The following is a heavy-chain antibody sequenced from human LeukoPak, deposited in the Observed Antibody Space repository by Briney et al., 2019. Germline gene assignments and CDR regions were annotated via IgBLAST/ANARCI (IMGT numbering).Heavy chain of an antibody. D-gene: IGHD2-8*02. J-gene: IGHJ4*02. Sequence: GASVKVSCKASGYTFGSYGTSWVRQAPGQGLEWVGWISAYNGDTRYAQHLQGRVTLTTDTSTGTAYMELRSLTSDDTALYYCARDTALIITPGGPDFWGRGTLITVSS. V-gene: IGHV1-18*01. CDR2: ISAYNGDT. CDR1: GYTFGSYG. CDR3: ARDTALIITPGGPDF.